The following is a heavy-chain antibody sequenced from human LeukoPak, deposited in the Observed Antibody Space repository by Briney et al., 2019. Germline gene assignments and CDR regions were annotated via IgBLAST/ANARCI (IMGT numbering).Heavy chain of an antibody. V-gene: IGHV1-69*05. CDR2: IIPIFGAA. J-gene: IGHJ4*02. CDR1: GCSFTSES. CDR3: AKDPSFRFGGRPYYFDY. Sequence: SVKVSCKAFGCSFTSESMRWVRQAPGQGLEWMGGIIPIFGAANYAQKFQDRVTITTDESTSTAYMEVSSLRADDTAVYYCAKDPSFRFGGRPYYFDYWGERALAAVSS. D-gene: IGHD1-26*01.